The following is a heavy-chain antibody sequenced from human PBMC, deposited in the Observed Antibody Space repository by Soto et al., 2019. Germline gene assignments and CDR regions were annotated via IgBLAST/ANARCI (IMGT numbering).Heavy chain of an antibody. D-gene: IGHD2-15*01. Sequence: SLRLSCAASGFPFRGSAMHWVRQASGKGLEWVGRIRSKANSYATAYAASVKGRFTISRDGSKNTAYLQMNSLKTEDTAVYYCTSERPLYCSGGSSYSDAFDIWGQGTMVTVSS. CDR1: GFPFRGSA. J-gene: IGHJ3*02. CDR2: IRSKANSYAT. CDR3: TSERPLYCSGGSSYSDAFDI. V-gene: IGHV3-73*01.